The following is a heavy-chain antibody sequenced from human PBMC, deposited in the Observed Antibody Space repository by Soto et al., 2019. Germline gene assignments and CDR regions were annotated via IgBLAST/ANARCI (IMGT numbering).Heavy chain of an antibody. CDR2: IYHSGSS. D-gene: IGHD6-13*01. V-gene: IGHV4-4*02. CDR3: ARGETQQQRDH. CDR1: GDYSVGDSG. Sequence: SETQCVTYTVSGDYSVGDSGRRRLRQPPGKGLQWIGEIYHSGSSKYNPSLKSRVIISVDKSKNQFSLKVSSVTAADTAVYYCARGETQQQRDHWGQGTLVTVS. J-gene: IGHJ4*02.